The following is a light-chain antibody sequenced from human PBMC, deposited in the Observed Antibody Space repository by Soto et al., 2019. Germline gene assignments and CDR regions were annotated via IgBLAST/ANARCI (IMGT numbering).Light chain of an antibody. Sequence: EIVMTQSPATLSVSPGERATLSCSASQSVSSNLAWYQQKPGQAPRLLLYGASTRATGIPARFSGSGSGTEFTLTISSLQSEDFAVYYCQQYNNWPGRTFGPGTKVDIK. CDR2: GAS. J-gene: IGKJ3*01. V-gene: IGKV3-15*01. CDR1: QSVSSN. CDR3: QQYNNWPGRT.